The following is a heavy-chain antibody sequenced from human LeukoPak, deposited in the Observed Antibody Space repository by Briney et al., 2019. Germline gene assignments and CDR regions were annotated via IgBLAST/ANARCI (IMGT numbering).Heavy chain of an antibody. CDR3: ARDPSGSRRTYYFDY. V-gene: IGHV1-46*01. D-gene: IGHD3-10*01. CDR2: INPSGGST. J-gene: IGHJ4*02. Sequence: ASVKVSCKASGYTFTSYYMHWVRQAPGQGLEWMGIINPSGGSTSYAQKLQGRVTMTRDTSTSTVYMELSSLRSEDTAVYYCARDPSGSRRTYYFDYWGQGTLVTVSS. CDR1: GYTFTSYY.